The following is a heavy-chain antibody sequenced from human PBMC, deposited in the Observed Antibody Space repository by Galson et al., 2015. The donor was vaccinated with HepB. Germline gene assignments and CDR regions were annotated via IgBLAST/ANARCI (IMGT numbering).Heavy chain of an antibody. CDR2: IYPGDSDT. J-gene: IGHJ3*01. CDR3: ARPVVRGLIDRPGAFDF. V-gene: IGHV5-51*01. Sequence: QSGAEVKKPGESLKISCKGSGYSFTNSWIGWVRQMPGKGLEWMGIIYPGDSDTRYSPSFQSQVTISADKSISTAYLQWSSLKASDTAIYYCARPVVRGLIDRPGAFDFWGQGTRVTVSS. D-gene: IGHD3-10*01. CDR1: GYSFTNSW.